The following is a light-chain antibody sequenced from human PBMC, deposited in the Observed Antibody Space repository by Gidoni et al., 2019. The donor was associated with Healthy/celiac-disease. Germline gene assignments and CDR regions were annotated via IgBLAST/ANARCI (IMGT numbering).Light chain of an antibody. J-gene: IGKJ4*01. V-gene: IGKV3-15*01. CDR3: QQYNNWRLT. Sequence: EIAMTQSPATLSVSPGESATRSCRASQSVSSNLAWYQQKPGQAPRLIIYGASTRATGSPARFSGSGSGTEFTLTISSLQSEDFAVYYCQQYNNWRLTFGGGTKVEIK. CDR1: QSVSSN. CDR2: GAS.